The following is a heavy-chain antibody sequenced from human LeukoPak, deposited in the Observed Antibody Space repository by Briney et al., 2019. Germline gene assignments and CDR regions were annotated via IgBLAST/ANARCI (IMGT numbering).Heavy chain of an antibody. CDR3: ARGENYGTNSFDY. J-gene: IGHJ4*02. Sequence: GGSLRLSCAASGFTFSSYEMNWVRQAPGKGLEWVSYITTSGRTIYYADSVKGRFTISRDNAKNSLYLQMNSLRAEDTAVYYCARGENYGTNSFDYWGQGTLVTVSS. V-gene: IGHV3-48*03. CDR2: ITTSGRTI. CDR1: GFTFSSYE. D-gene: IGHD4-17*01.